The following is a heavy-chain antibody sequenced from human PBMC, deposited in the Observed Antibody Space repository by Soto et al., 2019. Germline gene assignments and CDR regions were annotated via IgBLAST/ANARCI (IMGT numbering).Heavy chain of an antibody. V-gene: IGHV3-9*01. CDR2: ISWNSGSI. CDR3: AKDISGIAAAGGWFDP. CDR1: GFTFDDYA. J-gene: IGHJ5*02. Sequence: EVQLVESGGGLVQPGRSLRLSCAASGFTFDDYAMHWVRQAPGKGLEWVSGISWNSGSIGYADSVKGRFPISRDNAKNSLYLQMNSLRAEDTALYYCAKDISGIAAAGGWFDPWGQGTLVTVSS. D-gene: IGHD6-13*01.